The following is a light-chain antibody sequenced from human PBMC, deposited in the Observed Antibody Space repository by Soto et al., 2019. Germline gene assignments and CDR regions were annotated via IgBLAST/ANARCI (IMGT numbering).Light chain of an antibody. V-gene: IGLV2-14*03. Sequence: QSALTQPASVSGSPGQSIAISCSGTSSDVGAYDYVSWYQQHPDKAPKLMIYEVYYRPSGVSNRFSGSKSFNTATLTISGLQAEDEADYYCSSHTTSNTRVFGTGTQLTAL. CDR3: SSHTTSNTRV. J-gene: IGLJ1*01. CDR1: SSDVGAYDY. CDR2: EVY.